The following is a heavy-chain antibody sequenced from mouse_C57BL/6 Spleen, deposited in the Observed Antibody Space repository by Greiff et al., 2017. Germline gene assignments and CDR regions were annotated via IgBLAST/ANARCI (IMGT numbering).Heavy chain of an antibody. CDR2: INPNNGGT. V-gene: IGHV1-26*01. D-gene: IGHD2-2*01. CDR1: GYTFTDYY. Sequence: EVQLQQSGPELVKPGASVKISCKASGYTFTDYYMNWVKQSHGKSLEWIGDINPNNGGTSYNQQFKGKATLTVDKSSSTAYMGLRSLTSEDSAVYYCAGYYGYDVGAWFAYWGQGTLVTVSA. J-gene: IGHJ3*01. CDR3: AGYYGYDVGAWFAY.